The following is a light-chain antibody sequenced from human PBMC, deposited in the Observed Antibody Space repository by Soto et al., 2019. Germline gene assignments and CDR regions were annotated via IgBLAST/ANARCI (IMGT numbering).Light chain of an antibody. CDR3: CAYEARRTYL. CDR1: SSDVGSYNL. J-gene: IGLJ1*01. Sequence: QSALTQPASLSGSPGQSITISCTGTSSDVGSYNLVSWYQQHPGKAPKLMIYEVSKRPSGVSNRFSGSKSGNTAALTISGPHAEYEDDNSGCAYEARRTYLFGRGTK. V-gene: IGLV2-23*02. CDR2: EVS.